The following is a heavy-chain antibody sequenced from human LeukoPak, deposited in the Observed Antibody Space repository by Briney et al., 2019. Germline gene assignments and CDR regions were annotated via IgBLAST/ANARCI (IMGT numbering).Heavy chain of an antibody. J-gene: IGHJ4*02. CDR2: ISDSGGTT. CDR1: GFTFSDYY. V-gene: IGHV3-23*01. Sequence: RGSLRLSCAASGFTFSDYYMSWIRQAPGKGLEWVSGISDSGGTTYYVDSVKGRFTISRDNSKNTLYLQINSLRAEDMALYYCAKSSDGSTSFDQWGQGTLVTVSS. D-gene: IGHD2-2*01. CDR3: AKSSDGSTSFDQ.